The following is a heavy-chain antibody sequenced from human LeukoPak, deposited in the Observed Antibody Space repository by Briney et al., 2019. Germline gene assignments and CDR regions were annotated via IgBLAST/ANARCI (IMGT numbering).Heavy chain of an antibody. V-gene: IGHV3-15*01. CDR2: IKSKTDGGTT. J-gene: IGHJ4*02. CDR3: TTDGDYGSGSPDY. CDR1: GFTFSNAW. Sequence: GGSLRLSCAASGFTFSNAWMSWVRQAPGKGLEWVGRIKSKTDGGTTDYAAPVKGRFTISRDDSKNTLYLQMDSLKTEDTAVYYCTTDGDYGSGSPDYWGQGTLVTASS. D-gene: IGHD3-10*01.